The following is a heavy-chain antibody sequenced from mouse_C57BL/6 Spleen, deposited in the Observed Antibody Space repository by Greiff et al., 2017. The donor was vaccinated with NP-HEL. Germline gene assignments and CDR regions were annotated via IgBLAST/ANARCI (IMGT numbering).Heavy chain of an antibody. CDR1: GYAFSSSW. CDR2: IYPGDGDT. J-gene: IGHJ4*01. D-gene: IGHD2-5*01. CDR3: ARSGYSNYFYYYAMDY. V-gene: IGHV1-82*01. Sequence: QVQLQQSGPELVKPGASVKISCKASGYAFSSSWMNWVKQRPGKGLEWIGRIYPGDGDTNYNGKFKGKATLTADKSSSTAYMQLSSLTSEDSAVYFCARSGYSNYFYYYAMDYWGQGTSVTVSS.